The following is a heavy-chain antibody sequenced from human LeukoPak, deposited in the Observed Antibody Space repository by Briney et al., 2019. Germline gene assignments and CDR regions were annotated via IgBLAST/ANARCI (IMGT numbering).Heavy chain of an antibody. J-gene: IGHJ4*02. CDR1: GGSFSGYY. CDR2: INHSGGT. D-gene: IGHD2-2*01. CDR3: ARAYCSSTSCYLFDY. Sequence: PSETLSLTCAVYGGSFSGYYWSWIRQPPGKGLEWIGEINHSGGTNYNPSLKSRVTISVDTSKNQFSLKLSSVTAADTAVYYCARAYCSSTSCYLFDYWGQGTLVTVSS. V-gene: IGHV4-34*01.